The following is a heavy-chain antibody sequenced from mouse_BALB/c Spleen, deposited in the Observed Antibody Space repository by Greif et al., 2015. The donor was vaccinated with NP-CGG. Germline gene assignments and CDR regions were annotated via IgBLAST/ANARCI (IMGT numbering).Heavy chain of an antibody. CDR1: GYSFTSYW. Sequence: QVQLQQSGPQLVRPGASVKISCKASGYSFTSYWMHWVKQRPGQGLEWIGMIDPSDSETRLNQKFKDKATLTVDKSSSTAYMQLSSPTSEDSAVYYCARTIYYYGSEDYWGQGTTLTVSS. CDR2: IDPSDSET. CDR3: ARTIYYYGSEDY. V-gene: IGHV1S126*01. J-gene: IGHJ2*01. D-gene: IGHD1-1*01.